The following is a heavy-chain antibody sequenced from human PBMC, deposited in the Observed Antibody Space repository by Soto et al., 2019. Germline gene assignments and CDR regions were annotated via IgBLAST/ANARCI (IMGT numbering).Heavy chain of an antibody. V-gene: IGHV4-39*01. J-gene: IGHJ5*02. Sequence: QLQLQESGPGLVKPSETLSLTCTVSGGSISSINDYWGWIRQPPGKGLEWIGSIYYSGSSYYNPSLQHRVSISVDTAKNQFSQKLNSVTAADTAVYYCARHAYYASWSYSWGQGTLVTVSS. CDR3: ARHAYYASWSYS. CDR1: GGSISSINDY. D-gene: IGHD3-10*01. CDR2: IYYSGSS.